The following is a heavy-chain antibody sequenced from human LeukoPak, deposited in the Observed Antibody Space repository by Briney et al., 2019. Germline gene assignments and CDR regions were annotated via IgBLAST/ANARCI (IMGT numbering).Heavy chain of an antibody. Sequence: AGGSLRLSCAASGFTFSDYYMSWIRQAPGKGLEWISYISSSRSYINYADSVKGRFTISRDNAKNSVYLQMNSLRADDSAVYYCARVAGLAVISIEVSFDYWGQGTLVTVSS. CDR3: ARVAGLAVISIEVSFDY. CDR1: GFTFSDYY. V-gene: IGHV3-11*03. CDR2: ISSSRSYI. J-gene: IGHJ4*02. D-gene: IGHD6-19*01.